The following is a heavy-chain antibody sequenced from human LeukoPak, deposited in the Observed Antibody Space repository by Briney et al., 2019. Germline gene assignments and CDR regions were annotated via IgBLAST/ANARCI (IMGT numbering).Heavy chain of an antibody. CDR1: GGTFITYA. D-gene: IGHD3-22*01. Sequence: SVKVSCKASGGTFITYAISWVRQAPGRGLEWMGGIIPIFGTANYEQKFQGRVTITADESTSTAYMELSSLRSEDTAVYYCARADSSGYSDFDYWGQGTLVTVSS. CDR3: ARADSSGYSDFDY. J-gene: IGHJ4*02. V-gene: IGHV1-69*13. CDR2: IIPIFGTA.